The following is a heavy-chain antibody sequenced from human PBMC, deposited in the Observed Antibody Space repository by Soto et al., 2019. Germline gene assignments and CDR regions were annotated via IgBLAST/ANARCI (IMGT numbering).Heavy chain of an antibody. V-gene: IGHV4-38-2*02. CDR3: ARVHVMVVAGSTFDY. D-gene: IGHD6-19*01. CDR1: GYSVSIVSC. CDR2: IYHGGTT. Sequence: PSEALSRTCTGSGYSVSIVSCWAWIRQRPGKGPEWIASIYHGGTTFYNPSLKSRITISVDTSNNQFSLKLTSVTAADTAVYYCARVHVMVVAGSTFDYWGHGTLVTVSS. J-gene: IGHJ4*01.